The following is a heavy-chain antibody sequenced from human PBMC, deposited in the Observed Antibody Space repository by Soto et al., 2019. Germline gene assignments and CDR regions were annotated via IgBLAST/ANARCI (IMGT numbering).Heavy chain of an antibody. Sequence: EVQLVESGGGLVKPGGSLRLSCAASGFTFNTYSMNWVRQAPGKGLEWVSSISSSSSYIYYADSMKGRFTISRDNAKNSLYLQMNSLRAEDTAVYYCARDPGLGYCSSTSCPYYFDYWGQGNLVTVSS. V-gene: IGHV3-21*02. D-gene: IGHD2-2*01. CDR1: GFTFNTYS. CDR3: ARDPGLGYCSSTSCPYYFDY. CDR2: ISSSSSYI. J-gene: IGHJ4*02.